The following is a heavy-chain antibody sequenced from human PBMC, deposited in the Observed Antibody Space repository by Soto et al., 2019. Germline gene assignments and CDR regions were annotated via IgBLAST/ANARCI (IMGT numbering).Heavy chain of an antibody. J-gene: IGHJ5*02. CDR1: AGFFTGYF. Sequence: PSETLSLTCAPYAGFFTGYFWTCILQPPRKGLEGIGEINLNGITNFNPSLKSRVTISLDTSKKQIFLKLTSVTAADTAVYYCARSLPGSDNPTFSSXFDPWGQGTLVTVS. CDR3: ARSLPGSDNPTFSSXFDP. CDR2: INLNGIT. V-gene: IGHV4-34*01. D-gene: IGHD3-3*02.